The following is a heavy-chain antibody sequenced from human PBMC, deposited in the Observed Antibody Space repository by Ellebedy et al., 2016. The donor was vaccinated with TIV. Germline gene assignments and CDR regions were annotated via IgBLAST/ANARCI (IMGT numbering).Heavy chain of an antibody. CDR3: ARSVMKVMTAAPLGY. J-gene: IGHJ4*02. Sequence: AASVKVSCKASGYTFTGYYIHWVRQAPGQGLEWMGWLNVASTDTNYAQRFRDRVTMTRDTSISTAYMDLSRLTSDDTAVYYCARSVMKVMTAAPLGYWGQGTLVTVSS. CDR2: LNVASTDT. D-gene: IGHD2-21*02. CDR1: GYTFTGYY. V-gene: IGHV1-2*02.